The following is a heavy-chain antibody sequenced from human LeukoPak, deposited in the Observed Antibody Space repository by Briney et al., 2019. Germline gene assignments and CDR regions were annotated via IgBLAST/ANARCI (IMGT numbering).Heavy chain of an antibody. CDR1: GYTFTGYY. D-gene: IGHD3-16*02. J-gene: IGHJ4*02. Sequence: ASVKVSCKASGYTFTGYYMHWVRQAPGQGLEWMGWINPNSGGTNYAQKLQGRVTMTTDTSTSTAYMELRSLRSDDTAVYYCARDDGGTYYDYVWGSYRPSPFDYWGQGTLVTVSS. V-gene: IGHV1-2*02. CDR2: INPNSGGT. CDR3: ARDDGGTYYDYVWGSYRPSPFDY.